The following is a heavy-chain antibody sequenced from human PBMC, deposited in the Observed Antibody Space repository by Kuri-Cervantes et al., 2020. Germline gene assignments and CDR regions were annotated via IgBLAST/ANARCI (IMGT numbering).Heavy chain of an antibody. CDR3: ARDRAEYSSSWYNYFDY. Sequence: GSLRLSCTVSGYSISSGYYWGWIRQPPGKGLGWGGSIYHSGCTNYNPSLKSRVTISVDTSNKQFSLKLSSVTAADTAVYYCARDRAEYSSSWYNYFDYWCQGTLVTVSS. V-gene: IGHV4-38-2*02. J-gene: IGHJ4*02. CDR1: GYSISSGYY. CDR2: IYHSGCT. D-gene: IGHD6-13*01.